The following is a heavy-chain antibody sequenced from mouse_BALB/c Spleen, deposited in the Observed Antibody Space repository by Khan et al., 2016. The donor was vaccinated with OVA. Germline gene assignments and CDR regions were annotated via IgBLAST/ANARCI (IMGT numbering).Heavy chain of an antibody. J-gene: IGHJ2*01. Sequence: EVQLQESGPGLVKPSQSLSLTCTVTGYSITSDYAWNWIRQFPGNKLEWMGYISYSGNTKYNPSLKSRISITRDTSKNQFFLQLNSVTIGDTATYYCARIYGGDFDYWGQGTTLTVPS. CDR3: ARIYGGDFDY. CDR2: ISYSGNT. V-gene: IGHV3-2*02. D-gene: IGHD1-1*01. CDR1: GYSITSDYA.